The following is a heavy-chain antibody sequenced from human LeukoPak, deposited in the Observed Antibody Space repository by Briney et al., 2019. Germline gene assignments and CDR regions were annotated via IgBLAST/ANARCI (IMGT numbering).Heavy chain of an antibody. V-gene: IGHV1-2*06. J-gene: IGHJ4*02. CDR2: INPNSGDT. CDR3: ASTRPSGGSYWFDY. Sequence: GRSLRLSCAASGFTFSSYAMHWVRQAPGQGLEWMGRINPNSGDTNYAQKFQGRVTMTRDTSISTAYMELSRLRSDDTAVYYCASTRPSGGSYWFDYWGQGTLVTVSS. D-gene: IGHD3-10*01. CDR1: GFTFSSYA.